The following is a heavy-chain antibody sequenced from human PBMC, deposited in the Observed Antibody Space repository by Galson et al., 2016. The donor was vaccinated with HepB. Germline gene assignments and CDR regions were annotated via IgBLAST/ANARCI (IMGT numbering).Heavy chain of an antibody. Sequence: SVKVSCKASGYTFTNYGINWVRQAPGQGLEWMGWISPYNAHTRYAQKFQGRVTMTADTSTTIAYMEMRSLRTDDTALYYCARVDGALVLEPGDFDYWGQGTLVTVAS. J-gene: IGHJ4*02. CDR1: GYTFTNYG. V-gene: IGHV1-18*01. CDR3: ARVDGALVLEPGDFDY. D-gene: IGHD2-15*01. CDR2: ISPYNAHT.